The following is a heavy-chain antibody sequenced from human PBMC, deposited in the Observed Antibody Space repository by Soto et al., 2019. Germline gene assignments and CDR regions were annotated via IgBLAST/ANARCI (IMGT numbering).Heavy chain of an antibody. CDR3: ARAEFYGDYVWFDP. Sequence: GGAVKKSCKGSGDSFSSFLGGWVRQMPGKGLEWMGIIYPGDSDTRYSPSFQGQVTISADKSISTAYLQWSSLKASDTAMYYCARAEFYGDYVWFDPWGQGTLVTVSS. V-gene: IGHV5-51*01. CDR1: GDSFSSFL. D-gene: IGHD4-17*01. J-gene: IGHJ5*02. CDR2: IYPGDSDT.